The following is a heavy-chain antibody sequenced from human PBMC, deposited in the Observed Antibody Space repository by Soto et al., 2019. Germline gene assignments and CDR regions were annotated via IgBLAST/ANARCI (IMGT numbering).Heavy chain of an antibody. CDR2: IYHSGST. CDR1: GGSINSSSYY. J-gene: IGHJ4*02. CDR3: ALGRGYNWNDHYFEY. V-gene: IGHV4-39*01. D-gene: IGHD1-20*01. Sequence: QLQLHESGPGLVKPSETLSLTCTVSGGSINSSSYYWGWIRQPPGKGLEWIGSIYHSGSTYYNPSLKSRATISVDTSKNQFSLKLTSVTAADTAVYYCALGRGYNWNDHYFEYWGQGTLVTVSS.